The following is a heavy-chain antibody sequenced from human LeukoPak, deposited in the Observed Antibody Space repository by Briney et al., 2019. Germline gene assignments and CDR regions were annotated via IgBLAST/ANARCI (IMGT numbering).Heavy chain of an antibody. D-gene: IGHD6-6*01. J-gene: IGHJ4*02. CDR2: IVPIFGTA. CDR1: GGTFSIYA. CDR3: ARVPPKVYSSSRWPFY. Sequence: ASVKVSCKASGGTFSIYAMSWVRQAPGQGLEWMGGIVPIFGTASYAQNFQGRVTITAVESTSTAYMELTSLRSDDTAVYYCARVPPKVYSSSRWPFYWGQGTLVTVSS. V-gene: IGHV1-69*13.